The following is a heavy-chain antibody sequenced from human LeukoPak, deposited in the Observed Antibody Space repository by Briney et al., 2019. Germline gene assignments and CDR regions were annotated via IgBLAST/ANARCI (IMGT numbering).Heavy chain of an antibody. J-gene: IGHJ5*02. CDR3: AKDLVVVPAAMKEYDWFDP. V-gene: IGHV3-23*01. Sequence: GGSLRLSCAASGFTFSSYAMSWVRQAPGKGLEWVSAISGSGGSTYYADSVKGRFTISGDNSKNTLYLQMNSLRAEDTAVYYCAKDLVVVPAAMKEYDWFDPWGQGTLVTVSS. CDR1: GFTFSSYA. D-gene: IGHD2-2*01. CDR2: ISGSGGST.